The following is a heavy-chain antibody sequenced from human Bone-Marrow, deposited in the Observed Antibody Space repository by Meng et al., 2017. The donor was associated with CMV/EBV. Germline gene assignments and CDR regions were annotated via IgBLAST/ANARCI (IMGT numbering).Heavy chain of an antibody. D-gene: IGHD6-6*01. Sequence: SETLSLTCTVSGGSISSSSYYWGWIRQPPGKGLEWIGSIYYSGSTYYNPSLKSRVTISVDTSKNQFPLKLSSVTAADTAVYYCARGISEQLVRHFDYWGQGTLVTVSS. J-gene: IGHJ4*02. CDR1: GGSISSSSYY. CDR2: IYYSGST. CDR3: ARGISEQLVRHFDY. V-gene: IGHV4-39*06.